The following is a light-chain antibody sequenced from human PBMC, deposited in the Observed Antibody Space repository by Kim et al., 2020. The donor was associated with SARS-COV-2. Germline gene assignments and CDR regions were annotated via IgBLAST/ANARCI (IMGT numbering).Light chain of an antibody. J-gene: IGLJ2*01. CDR3: HVWDSTSDRVV. Sequence: RANITGGGDNMGNRIVRGCRRWPGPGPVLVSYYDGDRHAGVPERFSSSTSGNAATLTINRVEVGDEADYYCHVWDSTSDRVVFGGGTQLTVL. CDR2: YDG. V-gene: IGLV3-21*01. CDR1: NMGNRI.